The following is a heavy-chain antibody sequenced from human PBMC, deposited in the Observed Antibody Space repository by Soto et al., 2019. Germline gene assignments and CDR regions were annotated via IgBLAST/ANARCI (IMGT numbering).Heavy chain of an antibody. V-gene: IGHV1-8*01. CDR1: GYTFTNYD. CDR2: MNPDSGNT. D-gene: IGHD3-16*01. CDR3: ARGRFRRTWFDP. Sequence: QVQLVQSGAEVKKPGASVKVSCKASGYTFTNYDIHWVRQATGQGLEWMGWMNPDSGNTGQSKQFQGRVTMTRDPSLSTAYMEMSSLRSEDTAVYYCARGRFRRTWFDPWGQGTLVTVSS. J-gene: IGHJ5*02.